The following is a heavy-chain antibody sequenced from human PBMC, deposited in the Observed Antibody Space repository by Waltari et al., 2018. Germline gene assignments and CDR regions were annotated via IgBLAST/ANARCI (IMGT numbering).Heavy chain of an antibody. CDR1: GVSASGYF. D-gene: IGHD6-19*01. CDR3: ALWESGWRAFRF. Sequence: QVQLQESGPGLVKSSETLSLTRTVSGVSASGYFWKWIRQAPGKGPEWFGYIRHTGDTKQNPSLKSRVTMSVDTSRNDFSLRLSSVTAADTAVYYCALWESGWRAFRFWGQGTLGTVSS. V-gene: IGHV4-59*08. J-gene: IGHJ4*03. CDR2: IRHTGDT.